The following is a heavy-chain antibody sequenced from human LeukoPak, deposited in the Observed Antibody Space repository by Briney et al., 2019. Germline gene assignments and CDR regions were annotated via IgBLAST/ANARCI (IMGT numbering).Heavy chain of an antibody. J-gene: IGHJ3*01. V-gene: IGHV3-23*01. CDR2: ISGSGDST. CDR3: ANNRYSSRWRGAFDV. Sequence: GGSLRLSCAASGFTFSNYVMSWVRQAPGKGLEWVSGISGSGDSTYYADSVKGRFTISRDNSKNTLYLQMNSLRAEDTALYYCANNRYSSRWRGAFDVWGQGTMVTVSS. CDR1: GFTFSNYV. D-gene: IGHD6-13*01.